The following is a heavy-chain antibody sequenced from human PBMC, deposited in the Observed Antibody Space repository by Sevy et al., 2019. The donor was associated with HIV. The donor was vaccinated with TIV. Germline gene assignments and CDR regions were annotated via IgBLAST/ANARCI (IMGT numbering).Heavy chain of an antibody. J-gene: IGHJ4*02. D-gene: IGHD6-6*01. Sequence: GGSLRLSCAASGFTFSSYGMHWVRQAPGKGLEWVAVISYDGSNKYYADSVKGRFTISRDNSKNTLYLQMNSLRAEDTAVYYCANPFGYSSSSLDYWGQGTLVTVSS. CDR1: GFTFSSYG. CDR2: ISYDGSNK. V-gene: IGHV3-30*18. CDR3: ANPFGYSSSSLDY.